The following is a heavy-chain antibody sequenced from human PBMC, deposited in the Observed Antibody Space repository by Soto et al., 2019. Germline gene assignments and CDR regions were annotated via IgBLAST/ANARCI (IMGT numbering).Heavy chain of an antibody. CDR3: AIDRSYSSDWAVTPFDY. CDR2: ISGSGAST. CDR1: GFTFSNFA. V-gene: IGHV3-23*01. D-gene: IGHD6-19*01. J-gene: IGHJ4*02. Sequence: EMQLLESGGGLVQPGGSLRLSCAVSGFTFSNFAMSWVRQAPGKGLEWVALISGSGASTSYADSAKGRFTVSRDNSKNTLYLQMNTLRADDTAVYYCAIDRSYSSDWAVTPFDYWGQGTLVTVSS.